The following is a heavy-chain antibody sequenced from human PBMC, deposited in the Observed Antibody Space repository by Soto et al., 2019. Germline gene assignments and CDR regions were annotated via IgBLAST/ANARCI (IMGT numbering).Heavy chain of an antibody. D-gene: IGHD2-15*01. CDR2: ISYDGSNK. CDR3: AKDVSANVVGALHFDY. V-gene: IGHV3-30*18. CDR1: GFTFSSYG. Sequence: QVQLVESGGGVVQPGRSLRLSCAASGFTFSSYGMHWVRQAPGKGLEWVAVISYDGSNKYYADSVKGRFTISRDNSENTLYLQMNSLRAEDTDVYYCAKDVSANVVGALHFDYWGQGTLVNVPS. J-gene: IGHJ4*02.